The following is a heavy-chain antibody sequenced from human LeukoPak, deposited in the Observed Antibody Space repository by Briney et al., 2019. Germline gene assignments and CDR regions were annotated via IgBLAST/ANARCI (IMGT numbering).Heavy chain of an antibody. CDR2: IYYSGST. V-gene: IGHV4-59*01. CDR3: ASDYGRDDAFDI. Sequence: SETLSLTCAVYGGSFSGYYWSWIRQPPGKGLEWIGYIYYSGSTNYNPSLKSRVTTSVDTSKNQFSLKLSSVTAADTAVYYCASDYGRDDAFDIWGQGTMVTVSS. CDR1: GGSFSGYY. D-gene: IGHD4-17*01. J-gene: IGHJ3*02.